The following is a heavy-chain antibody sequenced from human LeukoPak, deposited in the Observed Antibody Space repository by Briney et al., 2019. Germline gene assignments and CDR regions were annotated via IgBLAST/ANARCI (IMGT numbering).Heavy chain of an antibody. V-gene: IGHV4-39*01. J-gene: IGHJ3*02. D-gene: IGHD3-9*01. CDR1: GGSISSSSYY. CDR2: IYYSGST. Sequence: SETLSLTCTVSGGSISSSSYYWGWIRQPPGKGLEWIGSIYYSGSTYYNPSLKSRVTISVDTSKNQFSLKLSSVTAADTAVYCCARQFPYYDILTGYYHALDAFDIWGQGTMVTVSS. CDR3: ARQFPYYDILTGYYHALDAFDI.